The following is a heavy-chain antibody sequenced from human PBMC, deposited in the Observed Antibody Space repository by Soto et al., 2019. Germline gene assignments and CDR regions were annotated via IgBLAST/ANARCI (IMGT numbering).Heavy chain of an antibody. V-gene: IGHV3-33*01. CDR3: AREGGHCSGGSCYSRGAFDI. D-gene: IGHD2-15*01. Sequence: GGSLRLSCAASGFTFSSYGMHWVRQAPGKGLEWVAVIWYDGSNKYYADSVKGRFTISRDNSRNTLYLQMNSLRAEDTAVYYCAREGGHCSGGSCYSRGAFDIWGQGTMVTVSS. J-gene: IGHJ3*02. CDR1: GFTFSSYG. CDR2: IWYDGSNK.